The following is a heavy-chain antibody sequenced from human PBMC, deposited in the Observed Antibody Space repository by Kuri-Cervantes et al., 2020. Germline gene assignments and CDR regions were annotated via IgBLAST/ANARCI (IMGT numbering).Heavy chain of an antibody. CDR1: GFTFSSYS. D-gene: IGHD2-2*01. J-gene: IGHJ5*02. Sequence: ETLSLTCAASGFTFSSYSMNWVRQAPGKGLEWVSSISSSSSYIYYADSVKGRFTISRDNAKNSLYLQMNSLRAEDTAVYYCAREGYCSSTSCYGGGVWFDPRGQGTLVTVSS. CDR3: AREGYCSSTSCYGGGVWFDP. CDR2: ISSSSSYI. V-gene: IGHV3-21*03.